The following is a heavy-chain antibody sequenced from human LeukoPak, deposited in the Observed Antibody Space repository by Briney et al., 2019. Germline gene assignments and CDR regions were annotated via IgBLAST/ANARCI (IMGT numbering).Heavy chain of an antibody. CDR3: AKDREMATITIAYYFDY. V-gene: IGHV3-30*18. J-gene: IGHJ4*02. Sequence: PGGSLRLSCAASGFTFSSYGMHWVRQAPGKGLEWVAVISYDGSNKYYADSVKGRFTISRDNSKNTLYLQMNSLRAEDTAVYYCAKDREMATITIAYYFDYWGQGTLVTVSS. CDR1: GFTFSSYG. CDR2: ISYDGSNK. D-gene: IGHD5-24*01.